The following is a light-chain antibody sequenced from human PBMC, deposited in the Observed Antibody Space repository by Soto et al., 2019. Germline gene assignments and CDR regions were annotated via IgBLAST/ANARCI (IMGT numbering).Light chain of an antibody. Sequence: ESVLTQSPCTLSLSPGERATLSCRASQSVSSNYLAWYQQKPGQAPRLLIYGASTRATGIPDRFSGSGSGTEFTLTISSLQSEDFAVYYCQQYDKWPLTFGGGTKVDIK. CDR2: GAS. J-gene: IGKJ4*01. CDR3: QQYDKWPLT. V-gene: IGKV3-20*01. CDR1: QSVSSNY.